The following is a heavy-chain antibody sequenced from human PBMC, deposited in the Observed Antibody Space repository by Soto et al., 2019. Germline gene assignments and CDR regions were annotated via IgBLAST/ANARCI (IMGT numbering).Heavy chain of an antibody. J-gene: IGHJ5*02. CDR1: GGSISSGGYS. Sequence: QLQLQESGSGLVKPSQTLSLTCAVSGGSISSGGYSWSWIRQPPGKGLEWIGYIYHSGSTYYNPPLLNPVTIPLDSSRNQFSLQLSPVTAADTAVYYCASDASPWGQGALVAVSS. CDR2: IYHSGST. CDR3: ASDASP. V-gene: IGHV4-30-2*01.